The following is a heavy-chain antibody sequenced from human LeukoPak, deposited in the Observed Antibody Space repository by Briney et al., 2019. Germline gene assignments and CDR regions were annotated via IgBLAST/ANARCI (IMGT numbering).Heavy chain of an antibody. Sequence: GGSLRLSCAASGFTFSSYSMNWVRQAPGKGLEGVSSISSSSSYIYYADSVKGRFTISRDNAKSSLYLQMNSLRAEDTAVYDCARATSSSWYSGWGQGTLVTVSS. CDR2: ISSSSSYI. V-gene: IGHV3-21*01. D-gene: IGHD6-13*01. CDR3: ARATSSSWYSG. J-gene: IGHJ1*01. CDR1: GFTFSSYS.